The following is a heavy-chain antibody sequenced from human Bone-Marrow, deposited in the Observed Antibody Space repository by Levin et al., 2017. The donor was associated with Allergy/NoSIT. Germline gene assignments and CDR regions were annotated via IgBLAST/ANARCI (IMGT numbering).Heavy chain of an antibody. J-gene: IGHJ4*02. Sequence: GGSLRLSCAASGFTFSSYGMHWVRQAPGKGLEWVALIGYDVSNKYYADSVRGRFTISRDNPKNTLFLQMNSLRVEDTGVYYCARDMGYSSGHGFDYWGQGTLVTVSS. CDR2: IGYDVSNK. D-gene: IGHD5-18*01. V-gene: IGHV3-33*01. CDR3: ARDMGYSSGHGFDY. CDR1: GFTFSSYG.